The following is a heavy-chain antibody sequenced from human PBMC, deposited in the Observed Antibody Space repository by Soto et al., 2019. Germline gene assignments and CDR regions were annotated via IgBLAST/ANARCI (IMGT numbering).Heavy chain of an antibody. CDR3: ARVEAVLLWFGELLTNWFDP. V-gene: IGHV1-18*01. Sequence: QVQLVQSGAEVKKPGASVKVSCKASGYTFTSYGISWARQAPGQGLEWMGWISAYNGNTNYAQKLQGRVTMTTDTSTSTAYMELRSLRSDDTAVYYCARVEAVLLWFGELLTNWFDPWGQGTLVTVSS. CDR2: ISAYNGNT. CDR1: GYTFTSYG. J-gene: IGHJ5*02. D-gene: IGHD3-10*01.